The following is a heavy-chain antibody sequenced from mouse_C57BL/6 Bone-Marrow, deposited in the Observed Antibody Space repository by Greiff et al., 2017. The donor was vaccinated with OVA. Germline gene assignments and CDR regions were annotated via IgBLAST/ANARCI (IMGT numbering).Heavy chain of an antibody. CDR1: GYTFTSYW. CDR3: ARKGIYYDYPFAY. Sequence: QVQLKQPGAELVMPGASVKLSCKASGYTFTSYWMHWVKQRPGQGLEWIGEIDPSDSYTNYNQKFKGKSTLTVDKSSSTAYMQLSSLTSEDSAVYYCARKGIYYDYPFAYWGQGTLVTVSA. V-gene: IGHV1-69*01. J-gene: IGHJ3*01. CDR2: IDPSDSYT. D-gene: IGHD2-4*01.